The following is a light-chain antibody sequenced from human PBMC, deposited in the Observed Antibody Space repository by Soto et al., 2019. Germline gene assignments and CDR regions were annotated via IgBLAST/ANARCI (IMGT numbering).Light chain of an antibody. J-gene: IGKJ1*01. CDR2: DAS. V-gene: IGKV3-11*01. CDR1: ESVTTY. Sequence: EIVLTQSPATLSLSPGERGTLSCRASESVTTYLAWYQQKPGQAPRLLIYDASKRATGIPARFSGSGSGTDFTLTISSLEPEDFAVYYCQQRSIWPWTFGQGTKVDIK. CDR3: QQRSIWPWT.